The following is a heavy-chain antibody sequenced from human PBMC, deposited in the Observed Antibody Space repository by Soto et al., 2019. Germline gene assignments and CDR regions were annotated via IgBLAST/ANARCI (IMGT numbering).Heavy chain of an antibody. D-gene: IGHD3-16*01. V-gene: IGHV3-30*03. CDR3: ARDPGEIGDY. Sequence: QVQLVESGGGVVQPGTSLRLSCTASGFTFSNYGMHWVRQAPGKGLEWVAAISHDGGNKFYADTVKGRFTISRDNSKNTMYLQMNSLRGEDTAVYYCARDPGEIGDYWGQGTLVTVSS. CDR2: ISHDGGNK. CDR1: GFTFSNYG. J-gene: IGHJ4*02.